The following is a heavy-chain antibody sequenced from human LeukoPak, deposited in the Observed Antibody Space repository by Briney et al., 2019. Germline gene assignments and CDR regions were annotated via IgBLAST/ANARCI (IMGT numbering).Heavy chain of an antibody. Sequence: ASVKVSCKASGYTFTSYYMHWVRQATGQGLEWMGWLNPNSGNTGYAQKFQGRVTITRNTSISTAYMELSSLRSEDTAVYYCARGGYSSSGDDAFDTWGQGTMVTVSS. CDR3: ARGGYSSSGDDAFDT. CDR2: LNPNSGNT. J-gene: IGHJ3*02. V-gene: IGHV1-8*03. D-gene: IGHD6-13*01. CDR1: GYTFTSYY.